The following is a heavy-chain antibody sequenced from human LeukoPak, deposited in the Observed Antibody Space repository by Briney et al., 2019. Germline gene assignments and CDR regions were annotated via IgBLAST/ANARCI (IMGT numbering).Heavy chain of an antibody. V-gene: IGHV4-30-4*08. Sequence: PSETLSLTCTVSGGSISGSSYYWGWIRQPPGKGLEWIGYIYYSGSTYYNPSLKSRVTISVDTSKNQFSLKLSSVTAADTAVYYCARLDYGDSDYWGQGTLVTVSS. CDR3: ARLDYGDSDY. CDR1: GGSISGSSYY. J-gene: IGHJ4*02. CDR2: IYYSGST. D-gene: IGHD4-17*01.